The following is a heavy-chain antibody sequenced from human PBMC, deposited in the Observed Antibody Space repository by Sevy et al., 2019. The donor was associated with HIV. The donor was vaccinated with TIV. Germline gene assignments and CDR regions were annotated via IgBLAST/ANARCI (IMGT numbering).Heavy chain of an antibody. CDR2: INPNGGST. V-gene: IGHV1-46*01. Sequence: ASVKVSCKASGYTFITYYIHWVRQAPGQGLEWMGVINPNGGSTSYAQKFQGRVTMTRDTSTSTVYMELRSLGSEDTAVYYCARGGGSCYGKRECWDVFHIWGQGTMVTVSS. D-gene: IGHD2-15*01. J-gene: IGHJ3*02. CDR1: GYTFITYY. CDR3: ARGGGSCYGKRECWDVFHI.